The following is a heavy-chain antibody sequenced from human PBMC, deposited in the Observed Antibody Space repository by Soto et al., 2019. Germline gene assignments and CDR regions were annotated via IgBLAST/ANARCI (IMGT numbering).Heavy chain of an antibody. CDR1: GDSVSNNSAA. Sequence: SQTLSLTCAISGDSVSNNSAAWHWIRQSPSRGLEWLGRKYFRSKWYNDYAVSVKSRITINPDTSKNQFSLQLNSVTPEDTAVYYCAREEIASLSGVLGPLYYYYYYGMDVWGQGTTVTV. CDR3: AREEIASLSGVLGPLYYYYYYGMDV. J-gene: IGHJ6*02. V-gene: IGHV6-1*01. D-gene: IGHD2-21*01. CDR2: KYFRSKWYN.